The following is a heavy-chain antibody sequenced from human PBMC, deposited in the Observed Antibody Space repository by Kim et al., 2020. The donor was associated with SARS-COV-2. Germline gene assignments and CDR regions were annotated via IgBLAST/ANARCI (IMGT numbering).Heavy chain of an antibody. CDR3: ARHPYGDYYFDY. Sequence: YYVDYVKGRFTISRDNAKNSLYLQMNSLRAEETAVYYCARHPYGDYYFDYWGQGTLVSVSS. J-gene: IGHJ4*02. V-gene: IGHV3-7*01. D-gene: IGHD4-17*01.